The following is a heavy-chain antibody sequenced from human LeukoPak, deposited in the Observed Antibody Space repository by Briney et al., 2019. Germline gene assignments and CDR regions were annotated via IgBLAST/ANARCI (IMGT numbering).Heavy chain of an antibody. J-gene: IGHJ3*02. Sequence: SETLSLTCTVSDVPISSYFWGWIRQPPGKGLEWIGYIYYTGSTKYNPSLESRVTISVDTSKNQFSLKLSSVTAADTAVYYCARDRYHAFDIWGQGTMATVPS. D-gene: IGHD3-16*02. CDR3: ARDRYHAFDI. CDR2: IYYTGST. CDR1: DVPISSYF. V-gene: IGHV4-59*01.